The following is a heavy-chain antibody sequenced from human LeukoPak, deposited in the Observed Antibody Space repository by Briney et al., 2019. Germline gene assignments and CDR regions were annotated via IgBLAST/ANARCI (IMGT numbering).Heavy chain of an antibody. D-gene: IGHD3-10*01. Sequence: PGGSLRLSCAASGFTFSSYWMSWVHQAPWKGLEWVANIKQDGSEKYYVDSVKGRFTISRDNAKNSLYLQMNSLRAEDTAVYYCARHQPPFYGSGPFDYWGQGTLVTVSS. V-gene: IGHV3-7*01. J-gene: IGHJ4*02. CDR1: GFTFSSYW. CDR2: IKQDGSEK. CDR3: ARHQPPFYGSGPFDY.